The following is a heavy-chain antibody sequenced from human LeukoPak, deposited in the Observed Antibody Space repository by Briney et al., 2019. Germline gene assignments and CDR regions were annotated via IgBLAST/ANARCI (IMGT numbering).Heavy chain of an antibody. CDR1: GYTFTSYD. CDR2: MNPNSGNT. Sequence: GASVKVSCKASGYTFTSYDINWVRQATGQGLEWMGWMNPNSGNTGYAQKFQGRVTITRNTSISTAYMELSSLRSEDTAVYYCARDRYYDILTGYFGVDAFDSWGQGTMVTVSS. V-gene: IGHV1-8*03. CDR3: ARDRYYDILTGYFGVDAFDS. D-gene: IGHD3-9*01. J-gene: IGHJ3*02.